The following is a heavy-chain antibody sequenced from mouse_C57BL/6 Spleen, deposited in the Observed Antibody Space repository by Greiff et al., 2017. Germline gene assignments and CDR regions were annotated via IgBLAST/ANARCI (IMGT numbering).Heavy chain of an antibody. V-gene: IGHV7-3*01. D-gene: IGHD2-4*01. J-gene: IGHJ4*01. CDR1: GFTFTDYY. CDR3: AEYTRLGYVMDY. CDR2: IRNKANGYTT. Sequence: EVQLVESGGGLVQPGGSLSLSCAASGFTFTDYYMSWVRQPPGKALEWLGFIRNKANGYTTEYSASVKGRFTISRDNSQSILYLQMNALRAEDGATFYGAEYTRLGYVMDYWGQGTSVPVSS.